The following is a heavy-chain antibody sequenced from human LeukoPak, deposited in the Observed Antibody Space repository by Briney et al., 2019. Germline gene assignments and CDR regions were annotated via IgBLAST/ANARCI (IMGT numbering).Heavy chain of an antibody. J-gene: IGHJ5*02. V-gene: IGHV4-38-2*02. CDR1: GYSISSGYY. Sequence: PSETLSLTCTVSGYSISSGYYWGWIRQPPGKGLEWIGSIYHSGSTYYNPSLKSRVTISVDTSKNQFSLKLSSVTAADTAVYYCARDVGYCSSTSRYHPGYDWFDPWGQGTPVTVSS. CDR3: ARDVGYCSSTSRYHPGYDWFDP. D-gene: IGHD2-2*03. CDR2: IYHSGST.